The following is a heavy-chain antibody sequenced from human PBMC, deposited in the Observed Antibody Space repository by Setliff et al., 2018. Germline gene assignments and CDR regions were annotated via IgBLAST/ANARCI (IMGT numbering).Heavy chain of an antibody. Sequence: SETLSLTCTVSGGSISSSYYYWGWIRQPPGKGLEWIGGINHSGGTNYNPSLKSRVTISVDTSKNQFSLKLSSVTAADTAVYYCARDPLTTNRRRAFDIWGQGTMVTVSS. V-gene: IGHV4-39*07. CDR2: INHSGGT. D-gene: IGHD4-17*01. CDR3: ARDPLTTNRRRAFDI. J-gene: IGHJ3*02. CDR1: GGSISSSYYY.